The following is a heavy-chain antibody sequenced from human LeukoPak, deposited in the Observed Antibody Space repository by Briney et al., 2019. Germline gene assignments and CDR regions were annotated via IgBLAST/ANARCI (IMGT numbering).Heavy chain of an antibody. J-gene: IGHJ5*02. D-gene: IGHD3-22*01. CDR3: AKDIKMIVVGPVFDP. CDR1: VLALDDYA. V-gene: IGHV3-9*01. Sequence: VRSLRLSCAASVLALDDYAMHGVRQAPREGLWRVSGISWNSGSIGYADSVNGRFTISRDNAKNSLYLQMNSLRAEDTALYYCAKDIKMIVVGPVFDPWGQGTLVTVSS. CDR2: ISWNSGSI.